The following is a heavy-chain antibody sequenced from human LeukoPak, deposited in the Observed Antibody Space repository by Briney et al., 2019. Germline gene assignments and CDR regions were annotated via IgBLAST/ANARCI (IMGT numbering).Heavy chain of an antibody. CDR2: INPNSGGT. J-gene: IGHJ4*02. CDR1: GYTFTSNY. Sequence: ASVKVSCKAFGYTFTSNYMHWVRQAPGQGLEWMGWINPNSGGTNYAQKFQGRVTMTRDTSISTAYMELSRLRSDDTAVYYCARVVSSWFKMDYWGQGTLVTVSS. D-gene: IGHD6-13*01. V-gene: IGHV1-2*02. CDR3: ARVVSSWFKMDY.